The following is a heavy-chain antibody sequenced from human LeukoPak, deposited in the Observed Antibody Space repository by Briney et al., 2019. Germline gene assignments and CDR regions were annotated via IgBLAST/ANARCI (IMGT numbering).Heavy chain of an antibody. V-gene: IGHV4-39*07. Sequence: SETLSLTCTVSGGSISSYYWGWIRQPPGKGLEWIGSMYSSGSTYYNPSLKSRVAISVDTSKNQFSLKLSSVTAADTAVYYCARGPPDCSSTSCYAFDAFDIWGQGTMVTVSS. CDR1: GGSISSYY. D-gene: IGHD2-2*01. CDR3: ARGPPDCSSTSCYAFDAFDI. CDR2: MYSSGST. J-gene: IGHJ3*02.